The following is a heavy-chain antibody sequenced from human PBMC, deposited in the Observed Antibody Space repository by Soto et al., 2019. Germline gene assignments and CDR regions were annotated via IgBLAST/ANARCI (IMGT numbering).Heavy chain of an antibody. Sequence: PGESLKISCKVSGYSFTSHWIGWVRQMPGKGLEWMGIIYPGDSDTRYSPSFQGQVTISADKSISTAYLQWSSLKASDTAMYYCARRGWSSSDYFDYWGQGTLVTVSS. V-gene: IGHV5-51*01. CDR3: ARRGWSSSDYFDY. J-gene: IGHJ4*02. CDR1: GYSFTSHW. CDR2: IYPGDSDT. D-gene: IGHD6-13*01.